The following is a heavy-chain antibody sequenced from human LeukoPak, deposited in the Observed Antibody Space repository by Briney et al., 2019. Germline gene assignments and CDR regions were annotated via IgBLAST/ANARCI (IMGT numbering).Heavy chain of an antibody. J-gene: IGHJ5*02. CDR3: ARDDYGAHAGFDP. V-gene: IGHV1-46*01. CDR1: GYTFTSYY. Sequence: ASAKVSCKASGYTFTSYYMHWVRQAPGQGLEWMGIINPSGGSTSYAQKFQGRVTMTRDTSTSTVYMELSSLRSEDTAVYYCARDDYGAHAGFDPWGQGTLVTVSS. D-gene: IGHD4-17*01. CDR2: INPSGGST.